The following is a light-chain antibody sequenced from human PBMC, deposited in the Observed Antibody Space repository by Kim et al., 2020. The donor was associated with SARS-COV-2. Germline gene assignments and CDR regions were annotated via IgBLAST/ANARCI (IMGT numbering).Light chain of an antibody. CDR3: QVWDSRNWV. CDR1: NIGSKN. V-gene: IGLV3-9*01. Sequence: VALGQTARITCGGNNIGSKNVHWYQQKPGQAPVLVIYRDSNRPSGIPERFSGSNSGNTATLTISRAQAGDEADYYCQVWDSRNWVFGGGTQLTVL. CDR2: RDS. J-gene: IGLJ3*02.